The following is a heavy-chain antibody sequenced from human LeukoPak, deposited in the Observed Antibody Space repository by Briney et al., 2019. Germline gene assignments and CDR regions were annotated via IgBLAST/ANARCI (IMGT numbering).Heavy chain of an antibody. Sequence: SETLSLTCTVSGGSISVYYWNWIRQPAGKGLEWIGRIYSSGSTNYNPSLKSRVTMSVDTSKNQFSLKLTSVTAADTAVYYCASGEMAKMEIDYWGQGILVTVSS. V-gene: IGHV4-4*07. CDR1: GGSISVYY. D-gene: IGHD5-24*01. CDR2: IYSSGST. CDR3: ASGEMAKMEIDY. J-gene: IGHJ4*02.